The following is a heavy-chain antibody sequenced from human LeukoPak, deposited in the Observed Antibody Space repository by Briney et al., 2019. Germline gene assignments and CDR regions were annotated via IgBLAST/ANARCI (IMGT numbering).Heavy chain of an antibody. V-gene: IGHV3-30-3*01. CDR2: ISYDGSNK. CDR3: ATPGGKWELSGIDY. Sequence: GRSLRLSCAASGFTFSSYAMHWVRQAPGKGLEWVAVISYDGSNKYYADSVKGRFTISRDNSKNTLYLQMSSLRAEDTAVYYCATPGGKWELSGIDYWGQGTLVTVSS. J-gene: IGHJ4*02. D-gene: IGHD1-26*01. CDR1: GFTFSSYA.